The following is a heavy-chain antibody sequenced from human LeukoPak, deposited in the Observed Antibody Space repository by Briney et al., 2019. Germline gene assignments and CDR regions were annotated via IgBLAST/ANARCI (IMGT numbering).Heavy chain of an antibody. Sequence: SETLSLTCTVSGVSISSGGYYWSWIRQHPGKGLEWIGYIYYSGSTYYNPSLKSRVTISVDTSKNQFSLKLSSVTAADTAVYYCARVHNDYVYYFDYWGQGTLVTVSS. CDR3: ARVHNDYVYYFDY. J-gene: IGHJ4*02. D-gene: IGHD4-17*01. CDR1: GVSISSGGYY. V-gene: IGHV4-31*03. CDR2: IYYSGST.